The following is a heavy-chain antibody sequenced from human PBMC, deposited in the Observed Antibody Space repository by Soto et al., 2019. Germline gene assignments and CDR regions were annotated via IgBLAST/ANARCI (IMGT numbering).Heavy chain of an antibody. D-gene: IGHD3-22*01. J-gene: IGHJ4*02. V-gene: IGHV1-8*01. CDR2: MNPNSGNT. Sequence: ASVKVSCKASGYTFTSYDINWMRQATGQGLEWMGWMNPNSGNTGYAQKFQGRVTMTRNTSISTAYMELSSLRSEDTAVYYCARAPAGYDSSGYYFDYWGQGTLVTVSS. CDR1: GYTFTSYD. CDR3: ARAPAGYDSSGYYFDY.